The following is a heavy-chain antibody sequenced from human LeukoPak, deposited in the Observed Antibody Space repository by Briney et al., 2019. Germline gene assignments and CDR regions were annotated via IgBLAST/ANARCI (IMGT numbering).Heavy chain of an antibody. CDR2: IIPICGTA. Sequence: GASVKVSCKASGGTFSSYAISWVRQAPGQGLEWMGGIIPICGTANYAQKFQGRVTITTDESTSTAYMELSSLRSEDTAVYYCATLRGLRSLDYWGQGTLVTVSS. D-gene: IGHD5-12*01. J-gene: IGHJ4*02. CDR1: GGTFSSYA. CDR3: ATLRGLRSLDY. V-gene: IGHV1-69*05.